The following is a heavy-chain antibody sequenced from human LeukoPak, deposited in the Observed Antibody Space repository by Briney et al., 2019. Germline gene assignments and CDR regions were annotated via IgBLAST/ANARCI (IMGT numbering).Heavy chain of an antibody. D-gene: IGHD6-13*01. V-gene: IGHV3-23*01. CDR2: ISGSGGST. CDR1: GFSFSSYA. CDR3: AKALPSSWYSFDY. J-gene: IGHJ4*02. Sequence: GGSLRLSCAASGFSFSSYAMSWVRQAPGKGLEWVSGISGSGGSTYYADSVKGRFTISRDNSKNTLYLQMNSLRADDTAVYYCAKALPSSWYSFDYWGQGTLVTVSS.